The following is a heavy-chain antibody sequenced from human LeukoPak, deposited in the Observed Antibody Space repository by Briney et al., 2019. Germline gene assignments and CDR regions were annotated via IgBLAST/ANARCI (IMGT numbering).Heavy chain of an antibody. CDR2: ISHSGST. CDR1: GGSFSGYY. V-gene: IGHV4-34*01. J-gene: IGHJ6*02. Sequence: SQTLSLTCAVYGGSFSGYYWSWIRQPPGKGLEWIGEISHSGSTNYNPSLKSRVTILADTSKNQFSLKLSSVTAADTAVYYCARARPSGLGVWGQGTTVTVSS. CDR3: ARARPSGLGV. D-gene: IGHD1-26*01.